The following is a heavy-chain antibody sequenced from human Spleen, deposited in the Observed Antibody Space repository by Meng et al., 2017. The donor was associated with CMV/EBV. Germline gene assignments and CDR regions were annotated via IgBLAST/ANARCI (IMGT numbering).Heavy chain of an antibody. D-gene: IGHD2-8*01. CDR2: INPKTGGT. J-gene: IGHJ5*02. Sequence: TLTSYYIHWGRQAHGHGLEWMGWINPKTGGTNNEQKCQGRVTLTKDTSKSAAFMELSRLTSDDTAIYDCSRNRGYCTSVTCFGGHPWGQGTLVTVSS. CDR1: TLTSYY. CDR3: SRNRGYCTSVTCFGGHP. V-gene: IGHV1-2*02.